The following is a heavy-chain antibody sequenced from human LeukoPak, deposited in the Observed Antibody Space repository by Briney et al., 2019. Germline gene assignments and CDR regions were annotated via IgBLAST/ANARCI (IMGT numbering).Heavy chain of an antibody. J-gene: IGHJ3*01. CDR2: INPSGGST. Sequence: GASVTVSCKASGYTFTSYYMHWVRQAPGQGLEWMGIINPSGGSTSYAQKFQGRVTMTRDTSTSTVYMELSSLRSEDTAVYYCARAAPGNKLALRVATNDYWGQGTTVTVSS. CDR1: GYTFTSYY. CDR3: ARAAPGNKLALRVATNDY. V-gene: IGHV1-46*01. D-gene: IGHD5-12*01.